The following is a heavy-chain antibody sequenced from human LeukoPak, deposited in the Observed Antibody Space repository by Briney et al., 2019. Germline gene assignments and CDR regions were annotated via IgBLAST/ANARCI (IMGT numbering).Heavy chain of an antibody. CDR3: ARLRGSTTETLDF. J-gene: IGHJ4*02. Sequence: GESLKISCRGSGYTFAYYWIAWVRQRPGKGLELMGIIYPGDSGTTYSPSFQGQVTMSADESVNTAYLQWTSLKATDIAMYYCARLRGSTTETLDFWGQGTRVTVSS. CDR1: GYTFAYYW. CDR2: IYPGDSGT. D-gene: IGHD5-12*01. V-gene: IGHV5-51*01.